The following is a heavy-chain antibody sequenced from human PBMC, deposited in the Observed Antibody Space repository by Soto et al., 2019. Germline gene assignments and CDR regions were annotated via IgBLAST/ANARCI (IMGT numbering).Heavy chain of an antibody. J-gene: IGHJ6*02. CDR3: EKDTAYDSSGWGLYYYYYGMDV. Sequence: SSGKGSFDASGGSFSSYSIIWVRQAPGQGLDWMGGIIPIFGTSNYAQKFQGRVTITSYESTSASYMERSRLRAEDTAVYYGEKDTAYDSSGWGLYYYYYGMDVWGQGTTVTVS. CDR2: IIPIFGTS. CDR1: GGSFSSYS. V-gene: IGHV1-69*13. D-gene: IGHD3-22*01.